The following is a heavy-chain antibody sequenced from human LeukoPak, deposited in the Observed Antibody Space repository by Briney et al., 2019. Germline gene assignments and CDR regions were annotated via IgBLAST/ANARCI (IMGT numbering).Heavy chain of an antibody. CDR2: IYWSGVNT. D-gene: IGHD3-22*01. V-gene: IGHV3-20*01. CDR3: ARLQYDTSCYHGALDI. Sequence: GGSLRLSCAASGFFFDVYAMNWVRQAPGKGPEWVSGIYWSGVNTRYADSVKGRITISRDNAKNALHLQMSSVRVEDTAVYHCARLQYDTSCYHGALDIWGRGTMVTVSS. J-gene: IGHJ3*02. CDR1: GFFFDVYA.